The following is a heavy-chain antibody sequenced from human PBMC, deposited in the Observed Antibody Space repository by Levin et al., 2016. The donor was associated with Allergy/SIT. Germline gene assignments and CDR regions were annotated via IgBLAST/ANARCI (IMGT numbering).Heavy chain of an antibody. Sequence: GESLKISCKSSGYNFDNYWIGWMRQRPGKGLEWMGIIHPSDSDTRYSPSFQGQVTISADKSISTAFLQWSSLKASDTAMYYCARRHYSGSGSTDSWGQGTLVTVSS. J-gene: IGHJ4*02. V-gene: IGHV5-51*01. D-gene: IGHD3-10*01. CDR3: ARRHYSGSGSTDS. CDR1: GYNFDNYW. CDR2: IHPSDSDT.